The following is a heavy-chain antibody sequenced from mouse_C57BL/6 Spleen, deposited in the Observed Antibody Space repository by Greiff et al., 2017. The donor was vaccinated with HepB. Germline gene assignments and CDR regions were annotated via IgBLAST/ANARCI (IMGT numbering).Heavy chain of an antibody. D-gene: IGHD1-1*01. V-gene: IGHV5-4*01. CDR2: ISDGGSYT. Sequence: DVHLVESGGGLVKPGGSLKLSCAASGFTFSSYAMSWVRQTPEKRLEWVATISDGGSYTYYPDNVKGRFTISRDNAKNNLYLQMSHLKSEDTAMYYCARDYYGSSYYFDYWGQGTTLTVSS. CDR3: ARDYYGSSYYFDY. CDR1: GFTFSSYA. J-gene: IGHJ2*01.